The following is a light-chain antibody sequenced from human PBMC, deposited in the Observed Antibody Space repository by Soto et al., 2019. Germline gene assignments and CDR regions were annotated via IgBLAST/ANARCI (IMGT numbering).Light chain of an antibody. Sequence: QSALTQPASVSGSPGEAITISCTGTSRDVGAYNYVSWYQQDPGKAPKLMIYDVSSRPSGVSNRFSGSKSGHTASLTISGHQAEDEADYYCTSYTSSSTYVFGTGTKLTVL. J-gene: IGLJ1*01. V-gene: IGLV2-14*01. CDR2: DVS. CDR1: SRDVGAYNY. CDR3: TSYTSSSTYV.